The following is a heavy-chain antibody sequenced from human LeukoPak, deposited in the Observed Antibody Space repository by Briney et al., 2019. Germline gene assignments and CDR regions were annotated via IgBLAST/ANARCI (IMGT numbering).Heavy chain of an antibody. D-gene: IGHD3-10*01. J-gene: IGHJ5*02. CDR3: ARGGDVLLWFGDLFGDWFDP. CDR2: TYYRSKWYN. CDR1: GDSVSSNSAA. Sequence: SQTLSLTCAISGDSVSSNSAAWNWIRQSPSRGLEWLGRTYYRSKWYNDYAVSVKSRITINPDTSKNQFSLQLNSVTPEDTAVYYCARGGDVLLWFGDLFGDWFDPWGQGTLVTVSS. V-gene: IGHV6-1*01.